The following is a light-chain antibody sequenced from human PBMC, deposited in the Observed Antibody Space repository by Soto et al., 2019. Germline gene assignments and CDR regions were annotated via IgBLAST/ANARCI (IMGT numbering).Light chain of an antibody. J-gene: IGKJ5*01. Sequence: EVVLTQSPSTLSLSPGERATLSCGASQSVSSTYLAWYQQQTGQAPRLLMSGTSNRATGTPDRFSGSRSGTDFTLTISRLETEDFAVYYCQQYGSPPITFGQGTRLEIK. CDR1: QSVSSTY. CDR3: QQYGSPPIT. V-gene: IGKV3-20*01. CDR2: GTS.